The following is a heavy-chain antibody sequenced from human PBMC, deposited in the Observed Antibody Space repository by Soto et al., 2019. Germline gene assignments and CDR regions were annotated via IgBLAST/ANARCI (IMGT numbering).Heavy chain of an antibody. CDR3: ARDERFLEWSLNYGMDV. CDR2: ISAYNGNT. Sequence: GASVKVSCKGSGYTVTSYVISWLRQAPGQGLEWMGWISAYNGNTNYAQKLQGRVTMTTDTSTSTAYMELRSLRSDDTAVYYCARDERFLEWSLNYGMDVWXQGTTVTVSS. J-gene: IGHJ6*02. CDR1: GYTVTSYV. V-gene: IGHV1-18*01. D-gene: IGHD3-3*01.